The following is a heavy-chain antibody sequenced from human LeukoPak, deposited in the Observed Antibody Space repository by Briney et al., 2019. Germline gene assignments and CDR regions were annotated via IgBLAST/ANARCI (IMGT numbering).Heavy chain of an antibody. D-gene: IGHD2-15*01. CDR3: ATTNHCSGGTCSSWSPDS. V-gene: IGHV3-30*03. J-gene: IGHJ4*02. Sequence: PGGSLRLSCAASGFTFSRYWMSWVRQAPGKGLEWVAVVSYDGIYKYYLDSVNRPFTISRDNSKNTLDLQMNSLRPDDTALYYCATTNHCSGGTCSSWSPDSWGQGTLVIVSS. CDR2: VSYDGIYK. CDR1: GFTFSRYW.